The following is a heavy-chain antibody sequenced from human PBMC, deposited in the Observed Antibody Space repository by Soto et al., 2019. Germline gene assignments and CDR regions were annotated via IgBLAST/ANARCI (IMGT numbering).Heavy chain of an antibody. CDR1: GFTFTDYH. CDR2: MSYDGSNK. Sequence: GGSLRLSCVASGFTFTDYHMYWVRQAPGKGLEWVAVMSYDGSNKYYADSVKGRFTISRDNSKNTLYLQMNSLRAEDTAVYYCAKLVPLSGWYKWGGDYYYYGMDVWGQGTTVTVSS. J-gene: IGHJ6*02. V-gene: IGHV3-30*18. D-gene: IGHD6-19*01. CDR3: AKLVPLSGWYKWGGDYYYYGMDV.